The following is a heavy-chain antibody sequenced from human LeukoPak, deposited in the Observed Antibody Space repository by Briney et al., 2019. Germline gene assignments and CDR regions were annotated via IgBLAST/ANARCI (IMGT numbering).Heavy chain of an antibody. J-gene: IGHJ4*02. D-gene: IGHD3-22*01. CDR1: GYTFTSYY. CDR3: AREYCDSSDDRPIDY. CDR2: INPSGGST. V-gene: IGHV1-46*01. Sequence: ASVKVSCTASGYTFTSYYMHWVRQAPGQGLEWMGIINPSGGSTSYAQKFQGRVTMTRDTSTSTVYMELSSLRSEDTAVYYCAREYCDSSDDRPIDYWGQGTLVTVSS.